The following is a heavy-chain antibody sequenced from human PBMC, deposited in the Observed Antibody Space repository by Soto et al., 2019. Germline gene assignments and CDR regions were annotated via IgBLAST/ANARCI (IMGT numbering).Heavy chain of an antibody. CDR1: GGSISSSTYY. V-gene: IGHV4-39*01. CDR2: MYYSGST. CDR3: ARQDYNFLTGYYETFDY. J-gene: IGHJ4*02. D-gene: IGHD3-9*01. Sequence: SETLSLTCTVSGGSISSSTYYWGWIRQPSGKGLEWIGSMYYSGSTYYNPSLKSRVTISVDTSKNQFSLKLSSVTATDTAVYYCARQDYNFLTGYYETFDYWGQGTLVTVSS.